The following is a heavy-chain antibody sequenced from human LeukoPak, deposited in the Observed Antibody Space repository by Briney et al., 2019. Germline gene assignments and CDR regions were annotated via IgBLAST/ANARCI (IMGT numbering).Heavy chain of an antibody. CDR2: IYTSGST. CDR1: GGSLRSGSYY. V-gene: IGHV4-61*02. J-gene: IGHJ4*02. CDR3: ASSYYDSSGYYYEDPFDY. Sequence: SQTLSLTCTVSGGSLRSGSYYWSWIRQPAGKGLEWIGRIYTSGSTNYNPSLKSRVTITVDTSKNQFSLKLSSVTAADTAVYYCASSYYDSSGYYYEDPFDYWGQETLVTVSS. D-gene: IGHD3-22*01.